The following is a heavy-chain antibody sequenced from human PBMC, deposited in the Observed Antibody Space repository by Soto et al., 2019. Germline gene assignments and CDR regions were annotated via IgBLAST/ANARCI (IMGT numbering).Heavy chain of an antibody. V-gene: IGHV1-8*01. D-gene: IGHD3-22*01. Sequence: ASVKVSCKASGYIFTSYDVNWVRQAPGQGLEWMGWMNPNSGNTGYVQKFQGRVTMTRDTSISTAYMELSSLRSEDTAVYYCTRNPSYDTSGPLHYYYGMDIWGQGTTVTVS. CDR1: GYIFTSYD. CDR2: MNPNSGNT. J-gene: IGHJ6*02. CDR3: TRNPSYDTSGPLHYYYGMDI.